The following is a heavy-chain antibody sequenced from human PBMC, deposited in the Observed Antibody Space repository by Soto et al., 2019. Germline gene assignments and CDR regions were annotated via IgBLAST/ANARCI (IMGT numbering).Heavy chain of an antibody. V-gene: IGHV4-59*01. CDR2: FYHSGNS. CDR1: GGSIRSYY. J-gene: IGHJ6*02. CDR3: ARISSVDPYGYVNGGLDV. Sequence: SLTCSVSGGSIRSYYWSWIRQSPEKGLEWIGYFYHSGNSNYNPSLKSRVTISVDASKNQLSLSLRSVTAADTAAYFCARISSVDPYGYVNGGLDVWGQGTTVTVSS. D-gene: IGHD5-18*01.